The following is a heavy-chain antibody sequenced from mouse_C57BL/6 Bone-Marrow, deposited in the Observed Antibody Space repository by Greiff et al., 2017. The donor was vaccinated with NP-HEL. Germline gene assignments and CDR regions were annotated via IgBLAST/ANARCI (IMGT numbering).Heavy chain of an antibody. V-gene: IGHV1-62-2*01. CDR2: FYPGSGSI. Sequence: QVHVKQSGAELVKPGASVKLSCKASGYTFTEYTIHWVKQRSGQGLEWIGWFYPGSGSIKYNEKFKDKATLTADKSSSTVYMELSRLTSEDSAVYFCARHEDRVYYDYVPFAYWGQGTLVTVSA. CDR3: ARHEDRVYYDYVPFAY. D-gene: IGHD2-4*01. J-gene: IGHJ3*01. CDR1: GYTFTEYT.